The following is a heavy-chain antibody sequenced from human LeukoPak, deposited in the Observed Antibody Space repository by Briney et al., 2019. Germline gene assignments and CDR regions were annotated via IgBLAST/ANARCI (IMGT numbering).Heavy chain of an antibody. CDR1: GGSISSSSYY. J-gene: IGHJ3*02. CDR3: ARDRSYYYDSSGYYDAFDI. V-gene: IGHV4-61*01. CDR2: IYYSGST. D-gene: IGHD3-22*01. Sequence: SETLSPTCTVSGGSISSSSYYWGWIRQPPGKGLEWIGYIYYSGSTNYNPSLKSRVTISVDTSQNQFSLKLSSVTAADTAVYYCARDRSYYYDSSGYYDAFDIWGQGTMVTVSS.